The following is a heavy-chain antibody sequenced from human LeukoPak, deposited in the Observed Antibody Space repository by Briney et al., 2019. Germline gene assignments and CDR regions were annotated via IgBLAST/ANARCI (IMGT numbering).Heavy chain of an antibody. CDR3: AREGGGGGYDFRPY. CDR1: GFTVSSNY. V-gene: IGHV3-66*01. CDR2: IYSGGST. Sequence: GGSLRLSCAASGFTVSSNYMSWVRQAPGNGLEWVSVIYSGGSTYYADSVKGRFTISRDNSKNTLYLQMNSLRAEDTAVYYCAREGGGGGYDFRPYWGQGTLVTVSS. D-gene: IGHD5-12*01. J-gene: IGHJ4*02.